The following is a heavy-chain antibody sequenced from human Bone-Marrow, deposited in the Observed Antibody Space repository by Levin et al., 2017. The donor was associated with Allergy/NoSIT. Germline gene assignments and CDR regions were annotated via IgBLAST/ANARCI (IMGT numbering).Heavy chain of an antibody. D-gene: IGHD2-21*02. V-gene: IGHV3-11*01. CDR1: GFMFSDYS. J-gene: IGHJ2*01. CDR2: ITRSGATNNI. CDR3: ASSCGDYSYDWYFDL. Sequence: GGSLRLSCAASGFMFSDYSMTWFRQAPGKGLEWVSDITRSGATNNIGYADSVRGRSTISRDNTNNLLLLQMNNLTAEDTAVYYCASSCGDYSYDWYFDLWGRGTLVTVSS.